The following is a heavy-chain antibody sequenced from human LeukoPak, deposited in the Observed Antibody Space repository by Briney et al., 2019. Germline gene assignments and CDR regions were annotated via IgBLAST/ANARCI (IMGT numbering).Heavy chain of an antibody. D-gene: IGHD1-14*01. V-gene: IGHV3-74*01. CDR2: IKNDGRIT. Sequence: GGSLRLSCAASGFTFSTYWMHWVRQAPGKGLVWVSRIKNDGRITIYADSVKGRFTISRDNAKNTLFLQMNSLRVDDTAVYYCARDDYNRHWGQGTLVTVSS. J-gene: IGHJ4*02. CDR1: GFTFSTYW. CDR3: ARDDYNRH.